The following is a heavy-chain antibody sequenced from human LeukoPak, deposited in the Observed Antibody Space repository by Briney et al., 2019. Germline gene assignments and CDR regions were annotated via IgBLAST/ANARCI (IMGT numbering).Heavy chain of an antibody. J-gene: IGHJ4*02. CDR2: ISGGGGNT. D-gene: IGHD6-19*01. CDR3: AKGPLIEVAGTTWHY. V-gene: IGHV3-23*01. CDR1: GFAFGSEA. Sequence: GGSLRLSCAVSGFAFGSEAMSWVRQTPGKGLEWVSAISGGGGNTYYADSVKGRFTISRDNSKNTLYLQMNSLGAEDTAVYYCAKGPLIEVAGTTWHYWGQGTLVTVSS.